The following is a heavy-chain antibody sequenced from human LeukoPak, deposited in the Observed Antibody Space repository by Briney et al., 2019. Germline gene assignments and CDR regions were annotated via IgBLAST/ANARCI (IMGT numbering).Heavy chain of an antibody. CDR2: IYYSGST. CDR1: GGSISSYY. V-gene: IGHV4-59*01. Sequence: SETLSLTCTVSGGSISSYYWSWIRQPPGKGLEWSGYIYYSGSTNYNPSLKSRVTISVDTSKNQFSLKLSSVTAADTAVYYCARSEHVDTAMVLYWGQGTLVTVSS. CDR3: ARSEHVDTAMVLY. J-gene: IGHJ4*02. D-gene: IGHD5-18*01.